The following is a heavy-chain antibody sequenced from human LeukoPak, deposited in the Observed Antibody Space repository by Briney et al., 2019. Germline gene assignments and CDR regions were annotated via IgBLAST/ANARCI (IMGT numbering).Heavy chain of an antibody. CDR3: AKSYSGSYSGFGY. D-gene: IGHD1-26*01. CDR1: GFTFSSYA. CDR2: ISGSGGST. J-gene: IGHJ4*02. Sequence: GGSLRLSCAASGFTFSSYAMSWVRQAPGKGLEWVSAISGSGGSTYYADSGKGRFTIPIDNSKNTLYLQMNSLRAEDTAVYYCAKSYSGSYSGFGYWGQGTLVTVSS. V-gene: IGHV3-23*01.